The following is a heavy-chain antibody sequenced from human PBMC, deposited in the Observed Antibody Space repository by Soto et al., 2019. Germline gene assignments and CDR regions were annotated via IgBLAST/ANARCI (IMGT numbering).Heavy chain of an antibody. J-gene: IGHJ3*02. CDR3: AKVVYESSLNDAIDI. Sequence: PGGSLRLSCAASGFTFNTFALTWVRQAPGKGLEWVSSITVDGGSTYYVDSVKGRFTVSRDNSKNTLYLQMDSLTAEDTAVYYCAKVVYESSLNDAIDIWGPGTMLTVSS. CDR1: GFTFNTFA. CDR2: ITVDGGST. V-gene: IGHV3-23*01. D-gene: IGHD3-22*01.